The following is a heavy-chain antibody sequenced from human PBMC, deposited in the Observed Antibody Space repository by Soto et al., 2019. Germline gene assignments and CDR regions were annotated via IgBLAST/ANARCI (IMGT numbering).Heavy chain of an antibody. J-gene: IGHJ6*02. CDR2: ISYDGSNK. D-gene: IGHD6-13*01. V-gene: IGHV3-30*18. CDR3: AKEGYSSSWYYYYYGMDV. CDR1: GFTFSSYG. Sequence: GGSLRLSCAASGFTFSSYGMHWVRQAPGKGLEWVAVISYDGSNKYYADSVKGRFTISRDNSKNTLYLQMNSLRAEDTAVYYCAKEGYSSSWYYYYYGMDVWGQGTTVTVSS.